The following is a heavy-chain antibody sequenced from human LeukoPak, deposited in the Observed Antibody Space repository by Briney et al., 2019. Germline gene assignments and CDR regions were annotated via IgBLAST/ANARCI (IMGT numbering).Heavy chain of an antibody. CDR3: VEIAAAAPFDC. Sequence: GGSLRLSCTASGFTFSSYAMNWVRQAPGKGLEWVSRISGSGDRTYHADSVKGRFTISRDNSRNMLYLQMNSLRAEDTAIYYCVEIAAAAPFDCWGQGTLVTVSS. CDR1: GFTFSSYA. CDR2: ISGSGDRT. D-gene: IGHD6-13*01. J-gene: IGHJ4*02. V-gene: IGHV3-23*01.